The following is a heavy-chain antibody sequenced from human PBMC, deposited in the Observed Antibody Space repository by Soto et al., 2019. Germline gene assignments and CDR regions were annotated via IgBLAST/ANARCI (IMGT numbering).Heavy chain of an antibody. CDR3: ARASDDRRPRMVAGFDY. CDR2: IIPIFGTA. D-gene: IGHD6-19*01. V-gene: IGHV1-69*01. J-gene: IGHJ4*02. Sequence: QVQLVQSGAEVKKPGSSVKVSCKASGGTFSSYAISWVRQAPGQGLEWMGGIIPIFGTANYAQKFQGRVTITADDSTSTAYMELSSGRSEDTAVYYCARASDDRRPRMVAGFDYWGQGTLVTVSS. CDR1: GGTFSSYA.